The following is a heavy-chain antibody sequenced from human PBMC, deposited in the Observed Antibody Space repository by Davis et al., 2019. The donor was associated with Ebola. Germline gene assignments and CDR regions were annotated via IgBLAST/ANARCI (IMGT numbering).Heavy chain of an antibody. D-gene: IGHD6-19*01. J-gene: IGHJ5*02. CDR3: ARDEQWLVRGFDP. CDR1: GGTFSSYT. CDR2: IIPILGIA. V-gene: IGHV1-69*04. Sequence: AASVKVSCKASGGTFSSYTISWVRQAPGQGLEWMGRIIPILGIANYAQKFQGRVTITADKSTSTAYMELSSLRSEDTAVYYCARDEQWLVRGFDPWGQGTLVTVSS.